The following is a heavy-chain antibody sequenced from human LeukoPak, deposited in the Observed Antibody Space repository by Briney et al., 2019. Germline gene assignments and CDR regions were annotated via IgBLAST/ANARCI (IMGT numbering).Heavy chain of an antibody. CDR2: IYSGGST. CDR3: ARSHPQFDAFDI. J-gene: IGHJ3*02. D-gene: IGHD5-24*01. V-gene: IGHV3-53*01. Sequence: GGSLRLSCAASGFTVSSNYMSWVRQAPGKGLEWVSVIYSGGSTYYADSVKGRFTISGDNSKNTLYLQMNSLRAEDTAVYYCARSHPQFDAFDIWGQGTMVTVSS. CDR1: GFTVSSNY.